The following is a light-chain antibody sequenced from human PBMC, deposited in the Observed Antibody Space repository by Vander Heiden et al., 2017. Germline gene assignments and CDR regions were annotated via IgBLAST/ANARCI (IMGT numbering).Light chain of an antibody. J-gene: IGLJ3*02. CDR1: SGSSDDNF. V-gene: IGLV6-57*01. CDR3: QSFDTSNHRV. Sequence: NFMLTQPPPVSQSPGQTVLISCTRNSGSSDDNFVQWCQQRPGSSPSIVIYEGNQRPSGVPARFSGSIDISANSASLTISGLKTEDEADYYCQSFDTSNHRVFGGGTKVTVL. CDR2: EGN.